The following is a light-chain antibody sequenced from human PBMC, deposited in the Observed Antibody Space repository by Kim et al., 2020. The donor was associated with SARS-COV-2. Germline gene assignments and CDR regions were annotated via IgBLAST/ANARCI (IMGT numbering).Light chain of an antibody. V-gene: IGKV1-33*01. CDR1: QDITNY. Sequence: ASIGDGVTITCQASQDITNYLNWYQHKPGKAPKLLITDASNLQSGVPSRFRGSGSGAHYTFTISSLQPEDVATYYCQQYDTLPITFGQGTRLEIK. CDR3: QQYDTLPIT. CDR2: DAS. J-gene: IGKJ5*01.